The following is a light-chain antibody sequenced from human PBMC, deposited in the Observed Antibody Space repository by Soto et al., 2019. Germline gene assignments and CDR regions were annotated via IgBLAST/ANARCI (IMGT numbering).Light chain of an antibody. CDR1: SSDVGAYNF. V-gene: IGLV2-14*03. J-gene: IGLJ2*01. Sequence: QSALTQPASVSGSPGQSITISCTGTSSDVGAYNFVSWYQQHPGKAPKLMIYDVNNRPSGVSERFSGSKSANTASLTISGLQAEDEPDYYCSSYTSNTTPVFGGGTKLTVL. CDR3: SSYTSNTTPV. CDR2: DVN.